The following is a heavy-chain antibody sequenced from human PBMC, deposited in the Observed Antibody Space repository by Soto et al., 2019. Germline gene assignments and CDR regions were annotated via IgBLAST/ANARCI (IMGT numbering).Heavy chain of an antibody. J-gene: IGHJ4*02. D-gene: IGHD6-19*01. CDR1: RGSISSSNW. V-gene: IGHV4-4*02. CDR3: ARDDEVAGTFDY. CDR2: IYHSGST. Sequence: SETLSLTCAVSRGSISSSNWWSWVRQPPGKGLEWIGEIYHSGSTNYNPSLKSRVTISVDKSKNQFSLKLSSVTAADTAVYYCARDDEVAGTFDYWGQGTLVTVSS.